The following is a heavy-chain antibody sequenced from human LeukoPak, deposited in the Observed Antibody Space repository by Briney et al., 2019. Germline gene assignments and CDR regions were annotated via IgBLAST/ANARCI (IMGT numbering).Heavy chain of an antibody. CDR2: INAGNGNT. J-gene: IGHJ4*02. D-gene: IGHD4-17*01. V-gene: IGHV1-3*01. CDR3: ASEGSYDSDYGIDY. CDR1: GYTFTSYA. Sequence: ASVKVSCKASGYTFTSYAMHWVRQAPGQRLEWMGWINAGNGNTKYSQKFQGRVTITADESTSTAYMELSSLRSEDTAVYYCASEGSYDSDYGIDYWGQGTLVTVSS.